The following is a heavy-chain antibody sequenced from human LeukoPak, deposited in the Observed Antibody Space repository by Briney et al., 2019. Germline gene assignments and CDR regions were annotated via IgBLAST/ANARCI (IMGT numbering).Heavy chain of an antibody. V-gene: IGHV4-39*01. Sequence: SETLSLTCTVSGGSISSSRKYWGWIRQPPGKGLEWIGSIYYSGRTYYNPSLKSRVTISADTSKNQFSLKLSSVTAADTAVYYCARQDVALDYWGQGTLVTVSS. J-gene: IGHJ4*02. CDR3: ARQDVALDY. CDR2: IYYSGRT. CDR1: GGSISSSRKY.